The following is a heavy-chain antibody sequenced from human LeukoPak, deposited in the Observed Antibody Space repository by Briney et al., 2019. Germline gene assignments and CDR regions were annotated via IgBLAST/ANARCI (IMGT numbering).Heavy chain of an antibody. V-gene: IGHV5-51*06. J-gene: IGHJ4*02. CDR2: IYTGDSDNSDT. D-gene: IGHD3-3*01. Sequence: GESLKISCRGSGYKFSNHWIGWVRQMPGKGLEWMGIIYTGDSDNSDTRYSPSFLGQVTISLNKSISTTYLQWNSLKASDTAMYYCARSGLSSILFWSGYPYFDYWGQGTLVTVSS. CDR3: ARSGLSSILFWSGYPYFDY. CDR1: GYKFSNHW.